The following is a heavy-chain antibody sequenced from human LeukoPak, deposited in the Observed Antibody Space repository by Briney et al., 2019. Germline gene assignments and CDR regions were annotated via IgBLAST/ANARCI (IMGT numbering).Heavy chain of an antibody. J-gene: IGHJ4*02. CDR1: GFTFSSYE. CDR3: ARDGKGLAYYFDY. V-gene: IGHV3-48*03. Sequence: PGGSLRLSCAASGFTFSSYEINWVRQAPGKGLEWVSYISSSGSTIKYADSVKGRFTISRGNAKNSLYLQMNSLRAEDTAVYYCARDGKGLAYYFDYWGQGTLVTVSS. CDR2: ISSSGSTI. D-gene: IGHD6-19*01.